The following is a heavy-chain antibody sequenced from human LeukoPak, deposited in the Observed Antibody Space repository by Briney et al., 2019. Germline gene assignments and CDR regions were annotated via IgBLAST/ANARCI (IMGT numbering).Heavy chain of an antibody. J-gene: IGHJ4*02. D-gene: IGHD4-17*01. Sequence: GSLRLSCAASGFTFSSYEMNWVRQAPGKGLEWLSYISSSGSTIYYADSVKGRFTISRDNPKNSLYLQMNSLTAENTAVYYCARGTDCGDYGFWGQGTLVTVSS. CDR1: GFTFSSYE. CDR3: ARGTDCGDYGF. V-gene: IGHV3-48*03. CDR2: ISSSGSTI.